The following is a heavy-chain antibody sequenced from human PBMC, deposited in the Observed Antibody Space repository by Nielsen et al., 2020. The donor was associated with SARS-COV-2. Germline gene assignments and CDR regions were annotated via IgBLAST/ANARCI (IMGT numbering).Heavy chain of an antibody. Sequence: GESLKISCAASGFTFSSYAMSWVRQAPGKGLEWVSAISGSGGSTYYADSVKGRFTISRDNSKNTLYLQMNSLRAEDTAVYYCAKDHQPVVVPAAIPEEYIEQQLVRNYWGQGTLVTVSS. CDR3: AKDHQPVVVPAAIPEEYIEQQLVRNY. J-gene: IGHJ4*02. V-gene: IGHV3-23*01. CDR2: ISGSGGST. D-gene: IGHD2-2*01. CDR1: GFTFSSYA.